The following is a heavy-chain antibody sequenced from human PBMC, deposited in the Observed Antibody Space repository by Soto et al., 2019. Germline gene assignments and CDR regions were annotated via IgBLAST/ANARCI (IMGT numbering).Heavy chain of an antibody. V-gene: IGHV3-21*01. CDR2: ISSSSSYI. J-gene: IGHJ6*02. CDR3: AREKVDGDYYYYGMDV. D-gene: IGHD5-12*01. CDR1: GFTFSSYS. Sequence: GGSLRLSCAASGFTFSSYSMNWVRQAPGKGLEWVSSISSSSSYIYYADSVKGRFTISRDNAKNSLYLQMNSLRAEDTAVYYCAREKVDGDYYYYGMDVWGQGTTVTVSS.